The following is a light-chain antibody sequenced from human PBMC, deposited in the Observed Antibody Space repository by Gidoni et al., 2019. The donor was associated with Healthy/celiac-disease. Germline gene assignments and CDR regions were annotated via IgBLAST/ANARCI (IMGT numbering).Light chain of an antibody. CDR2: DAS. CDR3: QQYDNLPPLT. J-gene: IGKJ4*01. Sequence: DIQMTQSPSSLSASVGDRVTITCQASQDSSNYLNWYQQKPGKAPKLLIYDASNLETGVPSRFSGSGSGTDFTFTISSLQPEDIATYYCQQYDNLPPLTFXGXTKVEIK. V-gene: IGKV1-33*01. CDR1: QDSSNY.